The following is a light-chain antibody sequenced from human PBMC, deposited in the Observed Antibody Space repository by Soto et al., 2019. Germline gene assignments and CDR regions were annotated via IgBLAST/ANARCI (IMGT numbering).Light chain of an antibody. CDR1: QSISSW. CDR2: KAS. CDR3: HQYNNYSGLT. Sequence: DIQMTQSPSTLSASVGDRVTITCRASQSISSWLAWYQQKPGKAPNLLIYKASNLESGVPSRFSGSGSGTEFTLPISSLQPDDVASYYCHQYNNYSGLTFGGGTKVEIK. J-gene: IGKJ4*01. V-gene: IGKV1-5*03.